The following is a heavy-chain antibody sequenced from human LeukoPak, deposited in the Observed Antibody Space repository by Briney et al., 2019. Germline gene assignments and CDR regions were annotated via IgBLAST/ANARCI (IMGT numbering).Heavy chain of an antibody. Sequence: PLGTLSLTCGVSGXSIDITNVWSWVRQAPGKGLEWTGEISHDGTINYNSSLRSRVAMSLDSANNHFSLSLTSVTAADTAVYYCTRENRPFCPFAYWGQGILVTVS. V-gene: IGHV4-4*03. CDR1: GXSIDITNV. D-gene: IGHD2/OR15-2a*01. CDR2: ISHDGTI. CDR3: TRENRPFCPFAY. J-gene: IGHJ4*02.